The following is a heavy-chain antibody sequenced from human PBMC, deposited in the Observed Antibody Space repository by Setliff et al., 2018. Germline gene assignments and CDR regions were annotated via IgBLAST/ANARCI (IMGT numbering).Heavy chain of an antibody. V-gene: IGHV1-2*02. J-gene: IGHJ4*02. D-gene: IGHD2-15*01. CDR1: GYTFTGYY. CDR2: INPNSGGT. Sequence: GASVKVSCKASGYTFTGYYMHWVRQAPGQGLEWMGWINPNSGGTNYAQKFQGRVTMTRDTSISTAYMELSRLRSDDTAVYYCARGDSSGGSCYYQDYWGQGTLVTVSS. CDR3: ARGDSSGGSCYYQDY.